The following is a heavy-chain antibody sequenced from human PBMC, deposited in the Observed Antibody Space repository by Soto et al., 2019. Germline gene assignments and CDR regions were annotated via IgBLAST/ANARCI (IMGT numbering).Heavy chain of an antibody. CDR2: VNPNSGDT. Sequence: QVQLVQSGAEVKKPGASVKVSCKASGYTFTTYDINWVRQATGQGLEWMGWVNPNSGDTRYAQKVQGRITMTWDTSTNTAYMELTSLRSEDPAVYYCAIGYSSGWHYWFDPWGQGSMVTVSS. CDR1: GYTFTTYD. CDR3: AIGYSSGWHYWFDP. D-gene: IGHD6-25*01. V-gene: IGHV1-8*01. J-gene: IGHJ5*02.